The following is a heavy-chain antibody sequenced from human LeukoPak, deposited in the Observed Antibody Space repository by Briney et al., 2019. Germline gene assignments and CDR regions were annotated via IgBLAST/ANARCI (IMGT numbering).Heavy chain of an antibody. D-gene: IGHD3-10*01. CDR1: GFTFSSYA. CDR2: TGSTGVST. V-gene: IGHV3-23*01. CDR3: AKDPNVLLWFGYFDY. Sequence: GGSLRLSCAASGFTFSSYAMNWVRQAPGKGLEWVSGTGSTGVSTFYADSVKGRFTVSRDNSKNTLSLQMNSLRAEDTAVYYCAKDPNVLLWFGYFDYWGQGTLVTVSS. J-gene: IGHJ4*02.